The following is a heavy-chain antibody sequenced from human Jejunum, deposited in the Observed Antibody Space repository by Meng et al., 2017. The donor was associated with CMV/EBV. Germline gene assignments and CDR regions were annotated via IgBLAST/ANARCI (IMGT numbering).Heavy chain of an antibody. CDR3: ARAYSSSCRVDY. V-gene: IGHV4-59*01. J-gene: IGHJ4*02. CDR1: GGSISSYY. Sequence: CTVSGGSISSYYWNWIRQPPGKGLEWIGYAYYSGGTNYNPSLKSRVTISVDTSKNQFSLKLSSVTAADTAVYYCARAYSSSCRVDYWGQGTLVTVSS. CDR2: AYYSGGT. D-gene: IGHD6-6*01.